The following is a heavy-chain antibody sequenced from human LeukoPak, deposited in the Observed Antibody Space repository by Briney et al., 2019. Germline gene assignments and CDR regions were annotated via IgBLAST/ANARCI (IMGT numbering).Heavy chain of an antibody. CDR3: ARDKGYSQDY. D-gene: IGHD5-18*01. Sequence: GGSLRLSCAASGFTFRNYWMHWVRQAPGKGLVWVSHINGDGSSLSYADSVKGRFTISRDNAKNTLYLQLSNLRVEDTAAYYCARDKGYSQDYWGQGTLVTVSS. CDR1: GFTFRNYW. J-gene: IGHJ4*02. CDR2: INGDGSSL. V-gene: IGHV3-74*01.